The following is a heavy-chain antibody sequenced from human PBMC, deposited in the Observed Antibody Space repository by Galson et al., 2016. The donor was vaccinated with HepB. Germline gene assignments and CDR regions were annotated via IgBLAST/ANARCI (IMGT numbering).Heavy chain of an antibody. CDR3: ATHFRDSSGYGALDI. CDR2: IIPILGTA. D-gene: IGHD3-22*01. V-gene: IGHV1-69*13. Sequence: SVKVSCKAVGANFNNYAIDWVRQAPGQGLEWMGGIIPILGTADYTQKFQGRLTITADESTSTAYLELRNLRSEDTAVYHCATHFRDSSGYGALDIWGQGTLITVSS. CDR1: GANFNNYA. J-gene: IGHJ3*02.